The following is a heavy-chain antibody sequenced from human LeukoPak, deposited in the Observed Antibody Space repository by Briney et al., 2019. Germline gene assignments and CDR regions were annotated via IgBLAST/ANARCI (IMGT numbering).Heavy chain of an antibody. J-gene: IGHJ3*02. D-gene: IGHD5-24*01. Sequence: PSETLSLTCTVSGDSITSSAFYWGWIRQAPGKGLEWIGNIFHGGNTHYNPSLKSRVTISVDTSKNQFSLKLSSVTAADTAVYYCARYLTIYEMATIQLGWDRNENAFDIWGQGTMVTVSS. V-gene: IGHV4-39*07. CDR3: ARYLTIYEMATIQLGWDRNENAFDI. CDR2: IFHGGNT. CDR1: GDSITSSAFY.